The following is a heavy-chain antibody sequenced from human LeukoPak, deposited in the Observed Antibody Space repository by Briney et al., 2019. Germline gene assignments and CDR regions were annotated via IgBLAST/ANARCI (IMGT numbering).Heavy chain of an antibody. CDR1: GYTFNSYG. CDR3: ARDREHFGAILSADEY. J-gene: IGHJ4*02. Sequence: ASVNVSCTASGYTFNSYGITWVRQAPGQGLEWMGWIRNYNGNTNYGQKYQGRVTMTTDTSTSTAYMELRSLRSDDTAVYYCARDREHFGAILSADEYWGQGTLVTVSS. D-gene: IGHD3-9*01. CDR2: IRNYNGNT. V-gene: IGHV1-18*01.